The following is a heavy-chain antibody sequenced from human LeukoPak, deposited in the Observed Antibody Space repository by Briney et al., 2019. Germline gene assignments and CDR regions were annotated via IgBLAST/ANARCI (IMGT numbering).Heavy chain of an antibody. V-gene: IGHV4-61*08. J-gene: IGHJ5*02. CDR2: T. CDR3: ARDFGRYYDCGGDCYWWGWFDP. Sequence: SETLSLTCTVSGGSLTAGDYYWGWVRQPPGTGLQWIATTYAGASLKSLVTMSLDTSKNEFFLRLTSVTAADTAVYYCARDFGRYYDCGGDCYWWGWFDPWGQGTLVTVSS. D-gene: IGHD2-21*01. CDR1: GGSLTAGDYY.